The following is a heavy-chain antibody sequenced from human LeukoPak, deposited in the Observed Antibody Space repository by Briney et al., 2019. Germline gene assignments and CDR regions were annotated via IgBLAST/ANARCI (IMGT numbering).Heavy chain of an antibody. CDR2: IYYSGST. V-gene: IGHV4-59*01. D-gene: IGHD1-26*01. Sequence: SETLSLTCTVSGGSISSYYWSWIRQPPGKGLEWIGYIYYSGSTNYNPPLKSRVTISVDTSKNQFSLKLSSVTAADTAVYYCARDRSSELDYWGQGTLVTVSS. CDR1: GGSISSYY. J-gene: IGHJ4*02. CDR3: ARDRSSELDY.